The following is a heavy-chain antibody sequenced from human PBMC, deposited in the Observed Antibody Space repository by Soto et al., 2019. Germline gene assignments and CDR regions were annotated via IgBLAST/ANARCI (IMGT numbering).Heavy chain of an antibody. CDR1: GFTFSSYA. Sequence: GGSLRRSCAASGFTFSSYAMSWVRQAPGKGLEWVSAISGSGGSTYYADSVKGRFTISRDNSKNTLYLQMNSLRAEDTAVYYCAKDLYSITIILVVITDYYYGMDVWGQGTTVTVSS. D-gene: IGHD3-22*01. V-gene: IGHV3-23*01. J-gene: IGHJ6*02. CDR3: AKDLYSITIILVVITDYYYGMDV. CDR2: ISGSGGST.